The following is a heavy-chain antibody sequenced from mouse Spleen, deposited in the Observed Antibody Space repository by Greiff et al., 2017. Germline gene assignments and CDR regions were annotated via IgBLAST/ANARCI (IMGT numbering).Heavy chain of an antibody. J-gene: IGHJ3*01. CDR1: GYTFTSYW. CDR3: TRSPYYGSWFAY. V-gene: IGHV1-69*02. CDR2: IYPSDSYT. D-gene: IGHD1-1*02. Sequence: VQLQQPGAELVRPGASVKLSCKASGYTFTSYWINWVKQRPGQGLEWIGNIYPSDSYTNYNQKFKDKATLTVDKSSSTAYMQLSSPTSEDSAVYYCTRSPYYGSWFAYWGQGTLVTVSA.